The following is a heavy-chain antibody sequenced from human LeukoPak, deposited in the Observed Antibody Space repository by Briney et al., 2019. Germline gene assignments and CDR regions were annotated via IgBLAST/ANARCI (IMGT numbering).Heavy chain of an antibody. CDR2: MNPNTGDT. Sequence: ASVKVSCKASGYTFTGYYLHWLRQAPGQGLAWLGRMNPNTGDTNYAQKFRGRVTMTRDTSITTAYMELSSLRSDDTAVYYCTRLYDYGDLIPFDYWGQGTLVTVSS. CDR3: TRLYDYGDLIPFDY. J-gene: IGHJ4*02. V-gene: IGHV1-2*02. D-gene: IGHD4-17*01. CDR1: GYTFTGYY.